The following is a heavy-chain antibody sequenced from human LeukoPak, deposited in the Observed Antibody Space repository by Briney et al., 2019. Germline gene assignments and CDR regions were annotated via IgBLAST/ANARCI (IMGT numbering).Heavy chain of an antibody. CDR3: ARGYSSGYYTVEYYFDY. V-gene: IGHV1-46*01. CDR2: INPSGGST. Sequence: ASVKVPCKASGYTFTSYYMHWVRQAPGQGLEWMGIINPSGGSTSYAQKFQGRVTMTRDMSTSTVYMELSSLRSEDTAVYYCARGYSSGYYTVEYYFDYWGQGTLVTVSS. D-gene: IGHD3-22*01. CDR1: GYTFTSYY. J-gene: IGHJ4*02.